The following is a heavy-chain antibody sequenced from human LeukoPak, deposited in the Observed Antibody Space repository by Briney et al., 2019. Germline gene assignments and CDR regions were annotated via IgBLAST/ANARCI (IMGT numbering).Heavy chain of an antibody. CDR3: ARRQYYYDSSGPTGHFDY. CDR2: IYPGDSDT. CDR1: GYSFTIYW. Sequence: GESLKISCGGSGYSFTIYWIAWVRQMPGKGLEWMGIIYPGDSDTRYSPSFQGQVTISADKSISTAYLQWSSLKASDTAMYYCARRQYYYDSSGPTGHFDYWGQGTLVTVSS. V-gene: IGHV5-51*01. D-gene: IGHD3-22*01. J-gene: IGHJ4*02.